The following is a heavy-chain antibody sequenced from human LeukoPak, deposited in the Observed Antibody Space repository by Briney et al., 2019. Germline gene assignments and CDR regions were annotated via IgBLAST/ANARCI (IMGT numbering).Heavy chain of an antibody. J-gene: IGHJ3*02. Sequence: PSETLSLTXTVSGGSISSYYWSWIRQPAGQGLEWIGRIYTSGSTTDNPSLKSRVTMSVDTSKNQFSLKLSSVTAADTAVYYCATLGPLGAVTGDAFDIWGQGTMVTVSS. CDR1: GGSISSYY. CDR2: IYTSGST. CDR3: ATLGPLGAVTGDAFDI. V-gene: IGHV4-4*07. D-gene: IGHD2-21*02.